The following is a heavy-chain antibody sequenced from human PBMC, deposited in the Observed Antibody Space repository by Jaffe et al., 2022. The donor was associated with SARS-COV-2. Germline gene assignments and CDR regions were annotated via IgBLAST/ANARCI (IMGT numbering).Heavy chain of an antibody. Sequence: QVQLQESGPGLVKPSETLSLTCTVSGGSISSYYWSWIRQPPGKGLEWIGYIYYSGSTNYNPSLKSRVTISVDTSKNQFSLKLSSVTAADTAVYYCARDGARAYDILTGYYDPVGYYFDYWGQGTLVTVSS. D-gene: IGHD3-9*01. J-gene: IGHJ4*02. V-gene: IGHV4-59*01. CDR3: ARDGARAYDILTGYYDPVGYYFDY. CDR2: IYYSGST. CDR1: GGSISSYY.